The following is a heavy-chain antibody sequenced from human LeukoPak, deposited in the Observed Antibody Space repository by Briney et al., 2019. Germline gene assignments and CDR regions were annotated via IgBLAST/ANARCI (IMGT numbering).Heavy chain of an antibody. D-gene: IGHD6-19*01. Sequence: SETLSLTCTVSGGSISGYYWSWIRQTAGKGLEWIGRLYTSGSTNYNPSLKSRVTMSVDTSRNQFSLKLTSVTAADTAVYYCARVGMAVAESFFDYWGQGTLVTVSP. CDR2: LYTSGST. CDR3: ARVGMAVAESFFDY. J-gene: IGHJ4*02. CDR1: GGSISGYY. V-gene: IGHV4-4*07.